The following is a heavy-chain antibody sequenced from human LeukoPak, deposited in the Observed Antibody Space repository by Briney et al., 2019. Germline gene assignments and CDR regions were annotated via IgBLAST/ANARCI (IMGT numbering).Heavy chain of an antibody. CDR3: ARGLIVGGAIWGGYYYYGMDV. CDR1: GGSFSGYY. D-gene: IGHD1-26*01. V-gene: IGHV4-34*01. J-gene: IGHJ6*02. Sequence: SETLSLTCAVYGGSFSGYYWSWIRQPPGKGLEWIGEINHSGSTNYNPSLKSRVTISVDTSKNQFSLKLSSVTAADTAVYYCARGLIVGGAIWGGYYYYGMDVWGQGTTVTVSS. CDR2: INHSGST.